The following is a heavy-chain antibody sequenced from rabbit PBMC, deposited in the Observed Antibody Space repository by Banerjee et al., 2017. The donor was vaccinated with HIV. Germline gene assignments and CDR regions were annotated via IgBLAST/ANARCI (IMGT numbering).Heavy chain of an antibody. V-gene: IGHV1S7*01. CDR2: IDPVFGST. CDR1: GLDFSSYS. CDR3: ARYEYGGYGGANL. J-gene: IGHJ4*01. Sequence: QQLVESGGGLVQPGGSLKLSCKASGLDFSSYSMSWVRQAPGKGLEWIGYIDPVFGSTYYASWVNGRFTISSHNAQNTLYLQLNSLTAADTATYFCARYEYGGYGGANLWGQGTLVTVS. D-gene: IGHD2-1*01.